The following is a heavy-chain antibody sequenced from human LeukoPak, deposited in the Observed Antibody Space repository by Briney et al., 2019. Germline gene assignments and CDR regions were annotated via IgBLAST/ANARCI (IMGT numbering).Heavy chain of an antibody. J-gene: IGHJ4*02. CDR2: LDPEDGEM. CDR1: GYTLTELS. V-gene: IGHV1-24*01. D-gene: IGHD1-26*01. CDR3: ATGRTKWDLLNY. Sequence: ASVKVSCKVSGYTLTELSLHWVRQAPGKGLEWMGGLDPEDGEMIYSQKSQGRVTMTEDTSTDIAYMEMSSLRSEDTAVYYCATGRTKWDLLNYWGQGTLVTVSS.